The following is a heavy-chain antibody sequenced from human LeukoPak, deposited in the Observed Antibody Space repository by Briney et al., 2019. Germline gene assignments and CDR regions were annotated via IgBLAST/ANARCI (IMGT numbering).Heavy chain of an antibody. CDR3: ARGARVAVPLNWFDP. J-gene: IGHJ5*02. CDR2: IYTSGST. Sequence: SETLSLTCTVSGGSISSYYWSWIRQPAGKGLEWIGRIYTSGSTNYNPSLKSRVTMSVDTSKNQFSLKLSSVTAADTAVYYCARGARVAVPLNWFDPWGQGTLVTVSS. V-gene: IGHV4-4*07. D-gene: IGHD6-19*01. CDR1: GGSISSYY.